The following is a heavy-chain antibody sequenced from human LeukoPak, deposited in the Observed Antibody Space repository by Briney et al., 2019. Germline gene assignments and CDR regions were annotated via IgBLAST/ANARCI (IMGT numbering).Heavy chain of an antibody. CDR3: ARGPVTTGYFAY. CDR1: GASITTSY. D-gene: IGHD4-17*01. Sequence: SETLSLTCTVSGASITTSYWSWIRQPPGKGLEWIGYIYYSGGTNYNPSLKSRVTISVDTSKNQFSLKLSSVTAADTAVYFCARGPVTTGYFAYWGQETLVTVSS. J-gene: IGHJ4*02. CDR2: IYYSGGT. V-gene: IGHV4-59*01.